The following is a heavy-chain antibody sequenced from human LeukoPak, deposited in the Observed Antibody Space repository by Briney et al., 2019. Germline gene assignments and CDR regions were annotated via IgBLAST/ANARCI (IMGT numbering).Heavy chain of an antibody. V-gene: IGHV3-30*04. Sequence: GGSLRLSCAASGFTFSSYAMHWVRQAPGKGLEWVAVISYDGSNKYYADSVKGRFTISRDNSKNTLYLQMNSLRAEDTAVYYCARDGRGEDIVATITFDYWGREPWSPSPQ. CDR1: GFTFSSYA. CDR2: ISYDGSNK. J-gene: IGHJ4*02. CDR3: ARDGRGEDIVATITFDY. D-gene: IGHD5-12*01.